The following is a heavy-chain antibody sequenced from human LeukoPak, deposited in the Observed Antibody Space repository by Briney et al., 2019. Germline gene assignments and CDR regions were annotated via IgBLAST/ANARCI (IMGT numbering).Heavy chain of an antibody. D-gene: IGHD4-17*01. CDR3: ARDHGDYLKWFDP. CDR1: DGSISSSY. CDR2: IYYSGST. J-gene: IGHJ5*02. Sequence: SETLSLTCTVSDGSISSSYWSWIRQPPGKGLEWIGSIYYSGSTNYNPSLKSRVTISVDTSKNQFSLKLSSVTAADTAVYYCARDHGDYLKWFDPWGQRTLVTVSS. V-gene: IGHV4-59*01.